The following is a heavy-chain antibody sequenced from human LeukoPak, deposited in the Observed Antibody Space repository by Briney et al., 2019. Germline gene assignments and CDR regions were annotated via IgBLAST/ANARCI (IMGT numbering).Heavy chain of an antibody. D-gene: IGHD5-12*01. CDR2: INPKSGDT. J-gene: IGHJ4*02. CDR1: GYTFSGNY. V-gene: IGHV1-2*02. Sequence: ASVKVSCRTSGYTFSGNYMHWVRQAPGQGLEWMGWINPKSGDTNHAQKFQGRVTMTRDTSISTAYMELSRLRSDDTAVYYCARDRRGYSDWGQGTLVIVSS. CDR3: ARDRRGYSD.